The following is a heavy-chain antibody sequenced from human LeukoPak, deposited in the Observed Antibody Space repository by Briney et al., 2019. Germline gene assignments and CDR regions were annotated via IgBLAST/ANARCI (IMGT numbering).Heavy chain of an antibody. CDR1: GFTFDDYA. J-gene: IGHJ4*02. V-gene: IGHV3-9*01. CDR3: AKDVTVAIFGVAYFDY. CDR2: ISWNSGSI. D-gene: IGHD3-3*01. Sequence: PGRSLRLSCAASGFTFDDYATHWVRQAPGKGLEWVSGISWNSGSIGYADSVKGRFTISRDNAKNSLYLQMNSLRAEDTALYYCAKDVTVAIFGVAYFDYWGQGTLVTVSS.